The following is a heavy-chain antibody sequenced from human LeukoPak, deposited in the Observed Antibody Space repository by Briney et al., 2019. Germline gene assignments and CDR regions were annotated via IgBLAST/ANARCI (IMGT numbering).Heavy chain of an antibody. V-gene: IGHV1-69*13. J-gene: IGHJ6*03. CDR3: ARVNGSIKGYYYYYMDV. CDR2: IIPIFGTA. Sequence: ASXKXXXKASXXTFISYAISXVRQAPGQGREGXGGIIPIFGTANYAQKFQGRVTITADESTSTAYMELSSLRSEDTAVYYCARVNGSIKGYYYYYMDVWGKGTTVTVSS. CDR1: XXTFISYA. D-gene: IGHD6-13*01.